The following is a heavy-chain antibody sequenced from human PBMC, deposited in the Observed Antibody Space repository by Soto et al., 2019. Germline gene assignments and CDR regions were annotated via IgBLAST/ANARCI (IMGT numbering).Heavy chain of an antibody. CDR2: IYYSGST. V-gene: IGHV4-31*03. Sequence: PSETLSLTCTVSGGSISSGGYYWSWIRQHPGKGLEWIGYIYYSGSTYYNPSLKSRVTISVDTSKNQFSLKLSSVTAADTAVYYCARLSEMATIGLFDYWGQGTLVTVSS. CDR3: ARLSEMATIGLFDY. D-gene: IGHD5-12*01. J-gene: IGHJ4*02. CDR1: GGSISSGGYY.